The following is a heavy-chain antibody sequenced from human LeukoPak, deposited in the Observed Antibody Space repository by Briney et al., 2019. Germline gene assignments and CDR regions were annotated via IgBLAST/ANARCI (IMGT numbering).Heavy chain of an antibody. J-gene: IGHJ5*02. CDR3: TKDWGQLRGVDWFDP. V-gene: IGHV3-23*01. CDR1: GFTFDDYA. CDR2: ISGSGGST. D-gene: IGHD3-16*01. Sequence: GGSLRLSCAASGFTFDDYAMSWVRQAPGKGLEWVSAISGSGGSTYYADSVKGRFTISRDNSKNTLYLQMNSLRAEDTAVYYCTKDWGQLRGVDWFDPWGQGTLVTVSS.